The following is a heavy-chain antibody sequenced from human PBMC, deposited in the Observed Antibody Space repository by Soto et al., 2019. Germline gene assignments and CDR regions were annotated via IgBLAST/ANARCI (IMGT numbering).Heavy chain of an antibody. J-gene: IGHJ4*02. Sequence: PSETLSLTCTVSGGSISSGDYYWSWIRQPPGKGLEWIGYIYYSGSTYYNPSLKSRVTISVDTSKNQFSLKLSSVTAADTAVYYCARSYGDYCWVDYWGQGTLVTVSS. CDR1: GGSISSGDYY. D-gene: IGHD4-17*01. CDR2: IYYSGST. CDR3: ARSYGDYCWVDY. V-gene: IGHV4-30-4*01.